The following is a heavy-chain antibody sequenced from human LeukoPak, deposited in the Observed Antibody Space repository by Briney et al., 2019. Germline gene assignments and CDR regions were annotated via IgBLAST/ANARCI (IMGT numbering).Heavy chain of an antibody. J-gene: IGHJ4*02. CDR2: IYNSGST. CDR3: AREAAVAELDY. Sequence: SETLSLTCSVSGGSISRGSYYWNWIRQPAGKGLEWMGRIYNSGSTNYNPSLKSRVTISVDTSKNQFSLKLSSVTAADTAVYYCAREAAVAELDYWGQGTLVTVSS. CDR1: GGSISRGSYY. D-gene: IGHD6-19*01. V-gene: IGHV4-61*10.